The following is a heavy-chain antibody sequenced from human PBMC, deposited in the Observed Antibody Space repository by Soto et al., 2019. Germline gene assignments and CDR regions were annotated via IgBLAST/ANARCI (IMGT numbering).Heavy chain of an antibody. V-gene: IGHV3-30-3*01. D-gene: IGHD1-26*01. CDR1: GFTFSSFA. CDR3: ARDRSVNYYYYFDY. Sequence: PERSLRLSCAASGFTFSSFAMHWVRQAPGKGLEWVAVISYDGSNKYYAGSVKGRLTISRDNSKNTLYLQMDSLRAEDTAVYTCARDRSVNYYYYFDYWGQGALVTVSS. J-gene: IGHJ4*02. CDR2: ISYDGSNK.